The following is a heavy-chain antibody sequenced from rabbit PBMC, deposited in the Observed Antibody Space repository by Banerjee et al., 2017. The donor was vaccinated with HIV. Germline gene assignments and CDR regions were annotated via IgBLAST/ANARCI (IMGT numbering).Heavy chain of an antibody. Sequence: QSLEESGGDLVKPGASLTLTCTASGIDFSSYYYMCWVRQAPGKGLEWIACIYVGGSGNTYYASWAKGRFTISKTSSTTVTLQMTSLTAADTASYFCARDLAGVIGWNFNLWGQGTLVTVS. CDR2: IYVGGSGNT. V-gene: IGHV1S40*01. CDR1: GIDFSSYYY. J-gene: IGHJ4*01. D-gene: IGHD4-1*01. CDR3: ARDLAGVIGWNFNL.